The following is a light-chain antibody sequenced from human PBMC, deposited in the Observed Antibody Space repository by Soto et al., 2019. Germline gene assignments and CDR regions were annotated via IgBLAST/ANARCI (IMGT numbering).Light chain of an antibody. V-gene: IGKV3-20*01. CDR2: GAS. CDR1: QSVSSSY. CDR3: QQYGSSPMYT. Sequence: EIVLTQSPGTLSLSPGERATLSCRASQSVSSSYLAWYQQKTGQAPRLLIYGASNRATGIPDRFSGSGSGTDFTLTISRLEPEDFAVYYCQQYGSSPMYTFGQGTKVDIK. J-gene: IGKJ2*01.